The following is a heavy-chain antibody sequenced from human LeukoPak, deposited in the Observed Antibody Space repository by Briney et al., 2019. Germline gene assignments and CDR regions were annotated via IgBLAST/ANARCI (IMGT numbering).Heavy chain of an antibody. Sequence: ASVKVSCKASGGTFSSYAISWVRQAPGQGLEWMGGIIPIFGTANYAQKSQGRVTITADESTSTAYMELSSLRSEDTAVYYCARDIYLKGGWRYYFDYWGQGTLVTVSS. CDR2: IIPIFGTA. V-gene: IGHV1-69*01. CDR3: ARDIYLKGGWRYYFDY. J-gene: IGHJ4*02. CDR1: GGTFSSYA. D-gene: IGHD6-19*01.